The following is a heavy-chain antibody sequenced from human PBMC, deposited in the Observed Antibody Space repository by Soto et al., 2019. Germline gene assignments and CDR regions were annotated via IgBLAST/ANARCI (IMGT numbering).Heavy chain of an antibody. D-gene: IGHD3-22*01. V-gene: IGHV3-33*01. CDR2: IWYDGSNK. Sequence: GGSLRLSCAASGFTFSSYGMHWVRQAPGKGLEWVAVIWYDGSNKYYAGSVKGRFTISRDNSKNTLYLQMNSLRAEDTAVYYCTAYYYDSSDSEPLDHWGQGTLVTVSS. J-gene: IGHJ4*02. CDR1: GFTFSSYG. CDR3: TAYYYDSSDSEPLDH.